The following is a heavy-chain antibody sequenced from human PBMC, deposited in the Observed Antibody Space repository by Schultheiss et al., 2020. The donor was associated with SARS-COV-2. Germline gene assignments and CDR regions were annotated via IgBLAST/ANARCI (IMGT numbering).Heavy chain of an antibody. CDR3: ARGYGDYYFDY. D-gene: IGHD4-17*01. J-gene: IGHJ4*02. CDR1: GVIVSSNY. Sequence: GGSLRLSCVVYGVIVSSNYMTWVRQAPGKGLEWVSVIYSGGSTFYADSVKGRFTISRDNSKNTLYLQMNSLRAEDTAVYYCARGYGDYYFDYWGQGTLVTVSS. CDR2: IYSGGST. V-gene: IGHV3-53*01.